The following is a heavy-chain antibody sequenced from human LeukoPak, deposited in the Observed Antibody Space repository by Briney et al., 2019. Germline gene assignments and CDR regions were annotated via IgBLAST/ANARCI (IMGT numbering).Heavy chain of an antibody. CDR3: GRLARNAWYAVDY. CDR1: GFPFSGFY. Sequence: PGGSLRLSCAASGFPFSGFYMTWVRQAPGEGLEWVANILPDGSEKYYLDSVKGRFTISRDNPTNSLYLQINSLGAEDTALYYCGRLARNAWYAVDYWGQGTLVTVSS. D-gene: IGHD6-19*01. V-gene: IGHV3-7*01. J-gene: IGHJ4*02. CDR2: ILPDGSEK.